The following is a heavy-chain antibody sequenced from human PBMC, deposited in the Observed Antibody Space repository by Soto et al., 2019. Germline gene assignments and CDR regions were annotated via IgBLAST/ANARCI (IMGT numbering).Heavy chain of an antibody. CDR1: GGSISSYY. CDR2: IYYSGST. V-gene: IGHV4-59*01. Sequence: PSETLSLTCTVSGGSISSYYWSWIRQPPGEGLEWIGYIYYSGSTNYNPSLKSRVTISVDTSKNQFSLKLSSVTAADTAVYYCARGGIVGATEFDYWGQGTLVTVSS. D-gene: IGHD1-26*01. CDR3: ARGGIVGATEFDY. J-gene: IGHJ4*02.